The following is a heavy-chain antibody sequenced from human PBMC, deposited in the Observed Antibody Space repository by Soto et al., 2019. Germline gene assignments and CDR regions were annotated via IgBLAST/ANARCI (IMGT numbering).Heavy chain of an antibody. J-gene: IGHJ3*01. CDR1: GFTVSNNY. Sequence: EVQLVESGGGLIQPGGSLRLSCAVSGFTVSNNYMSWVRQAPGKGLEGVSVISGSGGSAYYADSVQGRFTISRDNSKNTLYMQMNSLRDEDTAIYYCVREGSGWYSRGSFDFWGRGTMVTVTS. CDR2: ISGSGGSA. CDR3: VREGSGWYSRGSFDF. D-gene: IGHD6-19*01. V-gene: IGHV3-53*01.